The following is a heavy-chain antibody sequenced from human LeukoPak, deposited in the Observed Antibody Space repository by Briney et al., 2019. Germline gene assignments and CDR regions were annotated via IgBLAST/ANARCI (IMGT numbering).Heavy chain of an antibody. Sequence: SQTLSLTCTVSGGSISSGDYYWSWIRQPPGKGLEWIGYIYYSGSTNCNPSLKSRVTISVDTSKNQFSLKLSSVTAADTAVYYCARLGYSSSWLNTPQFNWFDPWGQGTLVTVSS. D-gene: IGHD6-13*01. J-gene: IGHJ5*02. CDR1: GGSISSGDYY. CDR2: IYYSGST. CDR3: ARLGYSSSWLNTPQFNWFDP. V-gene: IGHV4-30-4*01.